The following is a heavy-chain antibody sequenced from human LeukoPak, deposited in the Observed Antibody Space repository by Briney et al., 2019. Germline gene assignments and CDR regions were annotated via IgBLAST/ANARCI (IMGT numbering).Heavy chain of an antibody. CDR1: GFTFSSYG. Sequence: PGGSLRLSCAASGFTFSSYGMHWVRQAPGKGLEWVAVIWYDGSNKYYADSVKGRFTISRDNSKNTLYLQMNSLRAEDTAVYYCARDWRNSGYYHFDYWGQGTLVTVSS. J-gene: IGHJ4*02. V-gene: IGHV3-33*01. D-gene: IGHD3-22*01. CDR2: IWYDGSNK. CDR3: ARDWRNSGYYHFDY.